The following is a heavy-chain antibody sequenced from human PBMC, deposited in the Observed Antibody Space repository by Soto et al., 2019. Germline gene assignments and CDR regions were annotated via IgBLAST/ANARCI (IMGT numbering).Heavy chain of an antibody. CDR1: GGSISSSSYY. Sequence: QLQLQESGPGLVKPSETLSLTCTVSGGSISSSSYYWGWIRQPPGKGLEWIGSIYYSGSTYYNPSLKSRVTISVDTSKNQFSLKLSSVTATDTAVYYCARNQVYCSGGSCYVSLNWFDPWGQGTLVTVSS. J-gene: IGHJ5*02. V-gene: IGHV4-39*01. D-gene: IGHD2-15*01. CDR3: ARNQVYCSGGSCYVSLNWFDP. CDR2: IYYSGST.